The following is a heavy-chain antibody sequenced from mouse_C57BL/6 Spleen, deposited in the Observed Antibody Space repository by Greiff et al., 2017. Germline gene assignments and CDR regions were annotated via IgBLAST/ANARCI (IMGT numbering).Heavy chain of an antibody. V-gene: IGHV1-52*01. CDR1: GYTFTSYW. CDR3: ARGGTVVRNYAMDY. CDR2: IDPSDSET. J-gene: IGHJ4*01. D-gene: IGHD1-1*01. Sequence: QVQLQQPGAELVRPGSSVKLSCKASGYTFTSYWMHWVKQRPIQGLEWIGNIDPSDSETHYNQKFKDKATLTVDKSSSTAYMQLSSLTSEDSAVYYCARGGTVVRNYAMDYWGQGTSVTDSS.